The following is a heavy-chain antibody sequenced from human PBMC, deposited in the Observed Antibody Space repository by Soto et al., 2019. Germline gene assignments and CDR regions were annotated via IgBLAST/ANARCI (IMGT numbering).Heavy chain of an antibody. J-gene: IGHJ5*02. CDR2: IDPSDSYT. D-gene: IGHD6-13*01. CDR3: ARQYRRHARLRGIAAAPRHSQQGEFDP. CDR1: GYSFTSYW. Sequence: EVQLVQSGAEVKKPGESLRISCKGSGYSFTSYWISWVRQMPGKGLEWMGRIDPSDSYTNYSPSFQGHVTISADKSISTAYLQWSSLKASDTAMYYCARQYRRHARLRGIAAAPRHSQQGEFDPWGQGTLVTVSS. V-gene: IGHV5-10-1*01.